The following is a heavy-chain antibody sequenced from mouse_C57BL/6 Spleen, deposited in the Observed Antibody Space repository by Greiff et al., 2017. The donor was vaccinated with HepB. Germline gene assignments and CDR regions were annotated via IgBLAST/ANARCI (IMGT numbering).Heavy chain of an antibody. D-gene: IGHD2-4*01. CDR3: ARRNDYDHAMDY. V-gene: IGHV1-18*01. J-gene: IGHJ4*01. CDR1: GYTFTDYN. Sequence: EVKLQESGPELVKPGASVKIPCKASGYTFTDYNMDWVKQSHGKSLEWIGDINPNNGGTIYNQKFKGKATLTVDKSSSTAYMELRSLTSEDTAVYYCARRNDYDHAMDYWGQGTSVTVSS. CDR2: INPNNGGT.